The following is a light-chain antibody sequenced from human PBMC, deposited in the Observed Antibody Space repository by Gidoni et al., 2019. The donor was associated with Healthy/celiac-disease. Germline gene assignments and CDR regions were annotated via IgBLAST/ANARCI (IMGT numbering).Light chain of an antibody. V-gene: IGKV1-39*01. CDR3: HQSYSTLLT. CDR1: HGISSY. CDR2: GAS. Sequence: DIQMTQSPSSLSASVGDSVTITCRASHGISSYLNWYQQKPGKAPKLLIYGASFFENGVPSRFSGCGSGTDFTFTSSSLRPEDFSTYYCHQSYSTLLTFGGGTKVEIK. J-gene: IGKJ4*01.